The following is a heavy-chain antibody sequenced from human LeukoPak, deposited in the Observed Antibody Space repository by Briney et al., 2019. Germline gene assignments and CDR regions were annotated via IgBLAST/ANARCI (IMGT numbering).Heavy chain of an antibody. V-gene: IGHV4-4*07. CDR3: ARGYNWGSPTRNFYYLDV. Sequence: SXXLSLTCTVSGGSISSYYWSWIRQPAGKGLEWIGRIYTSGSTNYNPSLKSRVTISVDTSKNQFSLKLRSVTAADTAVYYCARGYNWGSPTRNFYYLDVWGKGTTVTVSS. CDR2: IYTSGST. D-gene: IGHD7-27*01. CDR1: GGSISSYY. J-gene: IGHJ6*03.